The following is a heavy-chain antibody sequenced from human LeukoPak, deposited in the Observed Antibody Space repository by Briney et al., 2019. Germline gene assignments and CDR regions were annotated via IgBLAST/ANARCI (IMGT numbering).Heavy chain of an antibody. CDR1: GYIFTRYL. V-gene: IGHV1-2*02. CDR3: ARGRGSEVVSYVDY. J-gene: IGHJ4*02. Sequence: ASVKVSCKASGYIFTRYLMHWMRQAPGQGLEWMGRINPNSGGTNYAQKFQGVVTLTRDASISTAYMELSSLRSDDTAVYYCARGRGSEVVSYVDYWGQGTLVTVSS. CDR2: INPNSGGT. D-gene: IGHD3-22*01.